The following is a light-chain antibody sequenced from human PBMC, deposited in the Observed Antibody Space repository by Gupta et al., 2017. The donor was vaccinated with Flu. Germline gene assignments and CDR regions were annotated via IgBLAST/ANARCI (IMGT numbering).Light chain of an antibody. CDR3: QSADSSGTPNWV. CDR1: ALPKQY. J-gene: IGLJ3*02. Sequence: SYELTQPPPVSVSPGQTARITCSGDALPKQYAYWYQQKPGQAPVLVIYKDRERPSGIPERFSGSSSGTTVTLTVSGVQAEDEADYYWQSADSSGTPNWVFGGGTKLTVL. V-gene: IGLV3-25*03. CDR2: KDR.